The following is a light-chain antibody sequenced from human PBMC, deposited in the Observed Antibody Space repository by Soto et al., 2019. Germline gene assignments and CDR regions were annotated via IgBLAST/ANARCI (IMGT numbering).Light chain of an antibody. V-gene: IGKV1-5*03. CDR1: QSISSW. Sequence: DIQMTQSPSPLSASVGDRVTITCRASQSISSWLAWYQQKPGKAPKLLIYKASSLESGVPSRFSGSVSGTEFTLTISSLQPDDFATYYCQQYNSYPYTFGQGTKLEIK. CDR3: QQYNSYPYT. J-gene: IGKJ2*01. CDR2: KAS.